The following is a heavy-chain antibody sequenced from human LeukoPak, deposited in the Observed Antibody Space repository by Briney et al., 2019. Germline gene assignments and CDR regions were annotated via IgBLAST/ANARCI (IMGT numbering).Heavy chain of an antibody. CDR1: GYTFTGYY. Sequence: GASVKVSCKASGYTFTGYYMHWVRQAPEQGLEWMGWVNPNSGGTNFAQKFQGRVTMTRDTSISTAYMELSRLRSDDTAVYFCARDREYRSSSYPLDYWGQGTLVTVSS. V-gene: IGHV1-2*02. CDR2: VNPNSGGT. J-gene: IGHJ4*02. D-gene: IGHD6-6*01. CDR3: ARDREYRSSSYPLDY.